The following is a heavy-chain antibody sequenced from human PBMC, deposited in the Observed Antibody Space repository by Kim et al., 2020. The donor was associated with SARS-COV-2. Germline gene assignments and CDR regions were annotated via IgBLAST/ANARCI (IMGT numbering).Heavy chain of an antibody. D-gene: IGHD4-17*01. Sequence: YNPSLKSRVTRSVDTSKNQFSRKLSSVTAADTAVYYCASILIYGGMNFDYWGQGTLVTVSS. V-gene: IGHV4-39*01. J-gene: IGHJ4*02. CDR3: ASILIYGGMNFDY.